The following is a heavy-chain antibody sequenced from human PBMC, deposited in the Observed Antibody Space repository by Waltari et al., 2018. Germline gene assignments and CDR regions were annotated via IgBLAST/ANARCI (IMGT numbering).Heavy chain of an antibody. CDR1: GYLFTGYY. CDR3: AREGPEGLEY. J-gene: IGHJ4*02. Sequence: QVQLVQSGAEVKKPGASRKGSCKASGYLFTGYYMHWVRQAPGQGLEWMGRINPNSGATNYTQKFQGRVTMTRDKSITTAYMELSRLTSDDTAVYYCAREGPEGLEYGGQGTLVTVSS. CDR2: INPNSGAT. V-gene: IGHV1-2*06.